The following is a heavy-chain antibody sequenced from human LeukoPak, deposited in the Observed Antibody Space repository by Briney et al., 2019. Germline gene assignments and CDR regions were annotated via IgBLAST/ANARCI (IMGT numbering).Heavy chain of an antibody. CDR3: ARGVNSAIDW. Sequence: GGSLRLSCAASDFAFSSYWMNWVRQAPGKGLEWVANINGDGRDTYYVGSVRGRFTISRDNADNSLYLQMHNLRGDDTAAYYCARGVNSAIDWWGQGTLVTVSS. J-gene: IGHJ4*02. D-gene: IGHD3-10*01. CDR1: DFAFSSYW. V-gene: IGHV3-7*01. CDR2: INGDGRDT.